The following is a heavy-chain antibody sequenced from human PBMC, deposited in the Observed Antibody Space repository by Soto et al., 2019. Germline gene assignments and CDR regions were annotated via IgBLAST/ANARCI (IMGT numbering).Heavy chain of an antibody. V-gene: IGHV1-46*01. Sequence: GPSVKVSCKASGYTFTSYYMHWVRQAPGQGLEWMGIINPSGGSTSYAQKFQGRVTMTRDTSTSTVYMELSSLRSEDTAVYYCARDRGYSSGWYLDYYYYGMDVWGQGTTVTVSS. CDR3: ARDRGYSSGWYLDYYYYGMDV. CDR2: INPSGGST. D-gene: IGHD6-19*01. J-gene: IGHJ6*02. CDR1: GYTFTSYY.